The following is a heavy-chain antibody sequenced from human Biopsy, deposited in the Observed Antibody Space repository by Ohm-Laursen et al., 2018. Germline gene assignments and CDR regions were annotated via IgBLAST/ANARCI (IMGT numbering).Heavy chain of an antibody. D-gene: IGHD6-19*01. Sequence: ASVKVSCKASGFSFTSFYIHWVRQAPGQGLEWLGWISPKSGGTNYAQKFQGNITMTKNTSMSTAYMEMSRLRSGDTAVYYCALQSVAQMKNFDYWGQGTLVTVSS. CDR1: GFSFTSFY. V-gene: IGHV1-2*02. CDR3: ALQSVAQMKNFDY. CDR2: ISPKSGGT. J-gene: IGHJ4*02.